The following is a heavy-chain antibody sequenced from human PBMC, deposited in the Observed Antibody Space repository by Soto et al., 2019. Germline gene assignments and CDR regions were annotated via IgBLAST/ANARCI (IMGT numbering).Heavy chain of an antibody. Sequence: GESLKISCKGSGYSFTSYWIGWVRQMPGKGLEWMGLIYPGDSDTRYSPSFQGQVTISADKSISTAYLQWSSLKASDTAMYCCARRDSSSWYSYYFDYWGQGTLVTVSS. CDR3: ARRDSSSWYSYYFDY. D-gene: IGHD6-13*01. CDR1: GYSFTSYW. J-gene: IGHJ4*02. V-gene: IGHV5-51*01. CDR2: IYPGDSDT.